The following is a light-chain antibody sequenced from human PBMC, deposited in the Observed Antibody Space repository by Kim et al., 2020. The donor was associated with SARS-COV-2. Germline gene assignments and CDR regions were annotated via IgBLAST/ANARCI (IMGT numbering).Light chain of an antibody. CDR1: QNVLSRYNNRNY. Sequence: RATINCRSRQNVLSRYNNRNYVAWYQQKPGQPSKLLIYWAATRESGVPDRFSGRGSGTDFPLPISSLQTEDVAVYYCQQYYTPPYSFGQGPKLEI. V-gene: IGKV4-1*01. J-gene: IGKJ2*03. CDR2: WAA. CDR3: QQYYTPPYS.